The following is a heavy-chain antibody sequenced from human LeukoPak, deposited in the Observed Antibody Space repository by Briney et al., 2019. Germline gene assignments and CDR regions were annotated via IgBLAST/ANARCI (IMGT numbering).Heavy chain of an antibody. D-gene: IGHD3-10*01. Sequence: ASVKVSCKASGYTFSSYDICWVRQATGQGLEWMGWMNPNSGNTGYAQKFQGRVTMTRNTSISTAYMELSSLRSEDTAVYYCARGGVMVRGVISLYYFDYWGQGTLVTVSS. CDR1: GYTFSSYD. J-gene: IGHJ4*02. CDR3: ARGGVMVRGVISLYYFDY. CDR2: MNPNSGNT. V-gene: IGHV1-8*02.